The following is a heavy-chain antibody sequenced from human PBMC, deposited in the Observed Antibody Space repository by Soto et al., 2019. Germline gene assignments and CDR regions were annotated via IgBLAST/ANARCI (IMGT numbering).Heavy chain of an antibody. CDR3: AKDRKTVPATSPDY. CDR1: GFTFSSYA. J-gene: IGHJ4*02. V-gene: IGHV3-23*01. Sequence: EVQLLESGGGLVQPGGSLRLSCAASGFTFSSYAMSWVRQAPGKGLEWVSAISGSGGGTYYADSVKGLFTISRDNSKNPLYLQMNSLRAEDTAVYYCAKDRKTVPATSPDYWGQGTLVTVSS. D-gene: IGHD2-2*01. CDR2: ISGSGGGT.